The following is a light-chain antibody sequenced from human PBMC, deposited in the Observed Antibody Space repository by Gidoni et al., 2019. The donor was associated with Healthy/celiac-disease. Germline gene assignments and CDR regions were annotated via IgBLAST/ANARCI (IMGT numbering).Light chain of an antibody. Sequence: DTVMTQSPDSLALSLGESDTITCKSSQSVLYSLNNKNYLAWYQQKPGQPPKLLIYWASSRETGVPYRFSGSGSGTDFTLTISSLQAEDVAVYYCQQYYSTPFTFGPGTKVDIK. CDR1: QSVLYSLNNKNY. CDR3: QQYYSTPFT. CDR2: WAS. J-gene: IGKJ3*01. V-gene: IGKV4-1*01.